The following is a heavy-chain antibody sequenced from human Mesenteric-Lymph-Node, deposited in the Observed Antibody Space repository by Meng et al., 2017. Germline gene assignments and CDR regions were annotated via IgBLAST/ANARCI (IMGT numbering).Heavy chain of an antibody. J-gene: IGHJ4*02. CDR2: ISGSGGST. V-gene: IGHV3-23*01. Sequence: GESLKISCAASGFTFSSYAMSWVRQAPGKGLEWVSAISGSGGSTYYADSVRGRFTISRDNSKYTLDLQMNSLRAEDTAIYYCAKEAATIGTPLFDSWGQGALVTVSS. CDR3: AKEAATIGTPLFDS. D-gene: IGHD1-1*01. CDR1: GFTFSSYA.